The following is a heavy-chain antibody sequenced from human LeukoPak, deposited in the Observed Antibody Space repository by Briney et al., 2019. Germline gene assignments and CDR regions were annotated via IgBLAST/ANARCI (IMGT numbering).Heavy chain of an antibody. J-gene: IGHJ4*02. Sequence: ASVKVSCKASGYTFTGYYMHWVRQAPGQGLEWMGWINPNSGGTNYAQKFQGRVTMTRDTSISTAYMELSRLRSDDTAVYYCARDYNFYYDSSGYYGYWGRGTLVTVSS. CDR1: GYTFTGYY. CDR3: ARDYNFYYDSSGYYGY. D-gene: IGHD3-22*01. V-gene: IGHV1-2*02. CDR2: INPNSGGT.